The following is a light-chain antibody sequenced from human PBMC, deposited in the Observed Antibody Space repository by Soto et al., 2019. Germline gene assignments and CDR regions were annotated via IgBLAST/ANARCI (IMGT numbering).Light chain of an antibody. CDR3: QHWNDYSWT. CDR2: KTS. Sequence: DIHMTQSPSTLSASVGDRVTITCRASQSISIWLAWYQQKPGKAPNLLIYKTSSLETGVPSRFSCSGSGTEFTLTISSLQPDDFATYYCQHWNDYSWTFGQGTKVEVK. CDR1: QSISIW. V-gene: IGKV1-5*03. J-gene: IGKJ1*01.